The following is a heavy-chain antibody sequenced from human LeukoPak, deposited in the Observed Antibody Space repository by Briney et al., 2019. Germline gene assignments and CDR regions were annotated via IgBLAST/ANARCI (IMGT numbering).Heavy chain of an antibody. V-gene: IGHV1-46*01. CDR3: ARDSIAVAGTTLFPTSYGMDV. CDR2: INPSGGST. Sequence: ASVKVSCEASGYTFTSYYMHWVRQAPGQGLEWMGIINPSGGSTSYAQKFQGRVTMTRDTSISTAYMELSRLRSDDTAVYYCARDSIAVAGTTLFPTSYGMDVWGQGTTVTVSS. D-gene: IGHD6-19*01. CDR1: GYTFTSYY. J-gene: IGHJ6*02.